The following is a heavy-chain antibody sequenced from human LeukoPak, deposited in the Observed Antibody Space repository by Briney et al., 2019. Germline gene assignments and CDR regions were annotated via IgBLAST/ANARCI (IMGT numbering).Heavy chain of an antibody. CDR2: INHSGST. CDR3: ARGSGLDV. CDR1: GGSFSGYY. J-gene: IGHJ6*02. V-gene: IGHV4-34*01. Sequence: SETLSLTCAVHGGSFSGYYWSLIRQPPGKGLEWIGEINHSGSTNYNPSLKSRVTISVDTSKNQFSLKLSSVTAADTAVYYCARGSGLDVWGQGTTVTVSS.